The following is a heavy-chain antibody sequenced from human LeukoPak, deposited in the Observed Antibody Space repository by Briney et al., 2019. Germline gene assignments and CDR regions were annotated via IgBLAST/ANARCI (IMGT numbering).Heavy chain of an antibody. CDR2: ISGSGTTI. CDR3: AKDSGGTYFYYYYYMDV. D-gene: IGHD1-26*01. CDR1: GFIFSRYS. V-gene: IGHV3-23*01. J-gene: IGHJ6*03. Sequence: SLRLSCAASGFIFSRYSMSWVRQAPGKGLEWVSAISGSGTTIYYADSVKGRFTISRDNSKNTIYLQINSLRAEDTAVYYCAKDSGGTYFYYYYYMDVWGKGTTVTVSS.